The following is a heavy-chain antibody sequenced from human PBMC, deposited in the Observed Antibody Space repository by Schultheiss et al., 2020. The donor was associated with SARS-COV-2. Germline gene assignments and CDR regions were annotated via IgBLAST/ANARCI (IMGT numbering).Heavy chain of an antibody. D-gene: IGHD5-24*01. Sequence: SETLSLTCAVSGGSISSSNWWSWVRQPPGKGLEWIGEINHSGSTNYNPSLKSRVTISVDTSKNQFSLKLSSVTAADTAVYYCAKVKTATITGLDYWGQGTLVTVAS. CDR1: GGSISSSNW. J-gene: IGHJ4*02. V-gene: IGHV4-4*02. CDR2: INHSGST. CDR3: AKVKTATITGLDY.